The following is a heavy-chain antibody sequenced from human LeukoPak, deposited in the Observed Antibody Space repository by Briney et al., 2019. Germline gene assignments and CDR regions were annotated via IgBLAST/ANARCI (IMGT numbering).Heavy chain of an antibody. D-gene: IGHD2-2*01. CDR1: GYSFTSYW. J-gene: IGHJ4*02. Sequence: GESLKISCEGSGYSFTSYWIGWVRQIPGRGLEWMGIIYPGDSDTRYSPSFQGQVTISADKSISTAYLQWSSLKASDTAIYYCARQWGDCSSTSCYSAYWGQGTLVTVSS. V-gene: IGHV5-51*01. CDR2: IYPGDSDT. CDR3: ARQWGDCSSTSCYSAY.